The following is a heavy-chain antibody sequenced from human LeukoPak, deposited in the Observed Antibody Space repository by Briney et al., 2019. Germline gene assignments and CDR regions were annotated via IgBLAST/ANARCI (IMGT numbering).Heavy chain of an antibody. V-gene: IGHV3-30-3*01. J-gene: IGHJ6*03. CDR3: ARVTLYCTSTSCYSGYYYYYMDV. CDR2: ISYDGSNK. D-gene: IGHD2-2*01. Sequence: GGSLRLSCAASGFTFSSYAMHWVRQAPGKGLEWVAVISYDGSNKYYADSVKGRFTISRDNAKNSLYLQMNSLRAEDTAVYYCARVTLYCTSTSCYSGYYYYYMDVWGKGTTVTVSS. CDR1: GFTFSSYA.